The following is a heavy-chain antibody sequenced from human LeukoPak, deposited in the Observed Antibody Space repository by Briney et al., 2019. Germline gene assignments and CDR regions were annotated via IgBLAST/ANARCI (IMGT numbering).Heavy chain of an antibody. CDR1: GYTFTSYG. CDR2: ISAYNGNT. V-gene: IGHV1-18*01. D-gene: IGHD2-15*01. Sequence: ASVKVSCKASGYTFTSYGISWVRQAPGQGLEWMGWISAYNGNTNYAQKLQGRVTMTTDTSTSTAYMELRSLRSDDTAVYYCARGHSGYCSGGSCYSMPDWGQGTLVTVSS. J-gene: IGHJ4*02. CDR3: ARGHSGYCSGGSCYSMPD.